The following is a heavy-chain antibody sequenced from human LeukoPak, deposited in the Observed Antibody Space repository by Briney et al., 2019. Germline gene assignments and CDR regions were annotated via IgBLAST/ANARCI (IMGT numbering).Heavy chain of an antibody. CDR3: ARKYCSSTSCYTPYYYYYMDV. J-gene: IGHJ6*03. V-gene: IGHV3-23*01. CDR2: ISDSGDRT. D-gene: IGHD2-2*02. CDR1: GFTFSRHA. Sequence: PGGSLRLSCAASGFTFSRHAMSWVRQAPGKGLEWVSSISDSGDRTCYADSVKGRFTISRDNAKNSLYLQMNSLRAEDTAVYYCARKYCSSTSCYTPYYYYYMDVWGKGTTVTVSS.